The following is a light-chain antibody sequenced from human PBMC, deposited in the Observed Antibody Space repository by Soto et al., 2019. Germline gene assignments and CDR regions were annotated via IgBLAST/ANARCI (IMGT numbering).Light chain of an antibody. V-gene: IGKV3-20*01. CDR3: HQFGDSPQT. J-gene: IGKJ1*01. CDR2: GTS. Sequence: EIVLTQSPGTLSLSPGDRATLSCRASQSLSVSYIAWYQQRPGQAPRLLIYGTSTRATGIPDRFSGNGSGTDFTLAISRLEPEDFAVYYCHQFGDSPQTFGQGTTVEI. CDR1: QSLSVSY.